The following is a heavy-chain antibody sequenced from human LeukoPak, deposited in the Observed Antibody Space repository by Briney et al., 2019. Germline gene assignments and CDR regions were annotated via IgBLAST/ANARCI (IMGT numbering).Heavy chain of an antibody. J-gene: IGHJ4*02. CDR3: ARESSLDYFDY. CDR1: GFTFSSYE. Sequence: GGSLRLSCAASGFTFSSYEMNWVRQAPGKGLEWVSYISSGDSTIYYADSVKGRFTISRDNAKNSLYLQLNSLRAEDTAVYYCARESSLDYFDYWGQGTLVTVSS. D-gene: IGHD3-16*01. V-gene: IGHV3-48*03. CDR2: ISSGDSTI.